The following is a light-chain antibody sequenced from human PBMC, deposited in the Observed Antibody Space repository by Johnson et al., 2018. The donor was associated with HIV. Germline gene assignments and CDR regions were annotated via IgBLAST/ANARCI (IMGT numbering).Light chain of an antibody. CDR2: END. J-gene: IGLJ1*01. CDR1: SPNIGNNY. CDR3: ATWDRSLTMGGV. Sequence: QSVLTQPPSVSAAPGQKVTISCSGSSPNIGNNYVSWYQQFPGTAPKLLIYENDKRPSGIPDRFSGSKSGTSAALGITGLQTGDEADYYCATWDRSLTMGGVFGTGTKSTVL. V-gene: IGLV1-51*02.